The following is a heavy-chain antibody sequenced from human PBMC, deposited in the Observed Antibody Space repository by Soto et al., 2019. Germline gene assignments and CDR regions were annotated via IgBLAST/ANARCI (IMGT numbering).Heavy chain of an antibody. CDR3: ARDAVSKGVAGFDY. CDR1: GGTFSSYA. Sequence: SVKVSCKASGGTFSSYAISWVRQAPGQGLEWMGGIIPIFGTANYAQKFQGRVTITADESTSTAYMELSSLRSEDTAVYYCARDAVSKGVAGFDYCGQGTLVTVSS. D-gene: IGHD6-19*01. V-gene: IGHV1-69*13. CDR2: IIPIFGTA. J-gene: IGHJ4*02.